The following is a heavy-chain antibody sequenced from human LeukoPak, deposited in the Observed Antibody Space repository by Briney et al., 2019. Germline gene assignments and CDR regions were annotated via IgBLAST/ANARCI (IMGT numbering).Heavy chain of an antibody. CDR2: IIPIFGTA. V-gene: IGHV1-69*13. CDR1: GGIFSSYS. J-gene: IGHJ4*02. Sequence: SVKVSCKASGGIFSSYSISWVRQAPRQGLEWMGGIIPIFGTANHAQRFQGRVTITADESTSTAYMELSSLRSGDTAVYYCTSDPLPSTVPTQNCDYWGQGTLVTVSS. CDR3: TSDPLPSTVPTQNCDY. D-gene: IGHD4-11*01.